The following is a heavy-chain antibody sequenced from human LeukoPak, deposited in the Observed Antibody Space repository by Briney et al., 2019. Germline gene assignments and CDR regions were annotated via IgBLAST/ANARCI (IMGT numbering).Heavy chain of an antibody. Sequence: GGSLRLPCAASGFTFSSYAMHWVRQAPGKGLEYVSAISSNGGSTYYANSVKGRFTISRDNSKNTLYLQMGSLRAEDMAVYYYARGRNARVGGDYYMDVWGKGTTVTVS. CDR1: GFTFSSYA. CDR2: ISSNGGST. V-gene: IGHV3-64*01. CDR3: ARGRNARVGGDYYMDV. J-gene: IGHJ6*03.